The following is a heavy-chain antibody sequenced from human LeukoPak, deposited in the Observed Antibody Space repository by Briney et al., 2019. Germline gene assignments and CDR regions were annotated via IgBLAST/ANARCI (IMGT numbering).Heavy chain of an antibody. J-gene: IGHJ4*02. Sequence: SVKASCKASGGTFSSYAISWVRQAPGQGLEWMGGIIPIFGTANYAQKFQGRVTITADESTSTAYMELSSLRSEDTAVYYCARDLYCSSTSCSNWGQGTLVTVSS. D-gene: IGHD2-2*01. CDR2: IIPIFGTA. CDR1: GGTFSSYA. V-gene: IGHV1-69*13. CDR3: ARDLYCSSTSCSN.